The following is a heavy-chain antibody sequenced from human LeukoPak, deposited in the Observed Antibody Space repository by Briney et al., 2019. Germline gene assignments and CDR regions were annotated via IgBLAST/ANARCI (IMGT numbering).Heavy chain of an antibody. CDR2: ISSSSSYI. J-gene: IGHJ4*02. V-gene: IGHV3-21*01. CDR1: GFTFSNYG. D-gene: IGHD4-17*01. Sequence: GGSLRLSCAASGFTFSNYGMHWVRQAPGKGLEWVSSISSSSSYIYYADSVKGRFTISRDSAKNSLSLQMNSLRAEDTAVYYCGRSDYGDFPYYFDYWGQGTLVTVS. CDR3: GRSDYGDFPYYFDY.